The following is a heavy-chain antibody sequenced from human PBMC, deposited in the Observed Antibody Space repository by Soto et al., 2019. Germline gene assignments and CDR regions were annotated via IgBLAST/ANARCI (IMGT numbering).Heavy chain of an antibody. J-gene: IGHJ4*02. CDR2: ISNDGKTA. CDR1: GFNFSVYG. CDR3: TRGGRWFDF. V-gene: IGHV3-74*01. Sequence: GGALRLSSAASGFNFSVYGMHWVRQAPGKGLVGVSRISNDGKTATYADSVEGRFTVSRDNANNMGYLQMNSLTAEDTAVYFCTRGGRWFDFWGEGPVVTVSS.